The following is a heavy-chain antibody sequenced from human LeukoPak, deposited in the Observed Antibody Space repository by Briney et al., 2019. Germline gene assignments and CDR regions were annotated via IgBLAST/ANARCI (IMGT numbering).Heavy chain of an antibody. V-gene: IGHV3-23*01. Sequence: PGGSLRLSCAASGFTFSSYAMSWVRQAPGKGPEWVSAISGSGGSTYHADSVKGRFTISRDNSKNTLYLQMNSLRAEDTAVYYCAKPEGEVVTPYDAFDIWGQGTMVTVSS. J-gene: IGHJ3*02. D-gene: IGHD2-15*01. CDR2: ISGSGGST. CDR1: GFTFSSYA. CDR3: AKPEGEVVTPYDAFDI.